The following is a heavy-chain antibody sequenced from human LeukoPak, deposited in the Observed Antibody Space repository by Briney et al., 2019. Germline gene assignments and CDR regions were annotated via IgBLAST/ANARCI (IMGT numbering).Heavy chain of an antibody. CDR1: GFTLSSYA. J-gene: IGHJ5*01. Sequence: GGSLRLSCAASGFTLSSYAMSWVRQAPGKGLVWVSRINPAGNYANYADSVKGRFTISRDNAKNAVYLQMNSLRAEDTALFYCVRDWDHYDFDSWGQGTLVTVSS. V-gene: IGHV3-74*01. D-gene: IGHD3-3*01. CDR2: INPAGNYA. CDR3: VRDWDHYDFDS.